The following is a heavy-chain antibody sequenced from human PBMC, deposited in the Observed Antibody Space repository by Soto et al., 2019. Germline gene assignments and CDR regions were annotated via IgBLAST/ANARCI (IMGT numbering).Heavy chain of an antibody. CDR1: GFTFSSSA. D-gene: IGHD6-13*01. CDR3: AKDSGHSGSLGDN. V-gene: IGHV3-23*01. CDR2: ISAAGDVT. J-gene: IGHJ4*02. Sequence: EVQLLDSGGGLVQPGGSLRLSCAASGFTFSSSAMTWVRQAPGKGLEWVSRISAAGDVTDYVGSVQGRFTISRDNSKNTLYLQMDSLRVEDTAVYYCAKDSGHSGSLGDNWGQGTLVTVSP.